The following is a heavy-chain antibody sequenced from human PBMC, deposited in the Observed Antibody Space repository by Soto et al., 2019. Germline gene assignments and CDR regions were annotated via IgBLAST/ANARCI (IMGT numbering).Heavy chain of an antibody. V-gene: IGHV1-69*06. CDR1: GGTSSSYA. D-gene: IGHD2-2*01. Sequence: SVKVSCKASGGTSSSYAISWVRQAPGQGLEWMGGIIPIFGTANYAQKFQGRVTITADKSTSTAYMELSSLRSEDTAVYYCAPGIVVVPAATSSYYYYGMDVWGQGTTVTVSS. CDR3: APGIVVVPAATSSYYYYGMDV. CDR2: IIPIFGTA. J-gene: IGHJ6*02.